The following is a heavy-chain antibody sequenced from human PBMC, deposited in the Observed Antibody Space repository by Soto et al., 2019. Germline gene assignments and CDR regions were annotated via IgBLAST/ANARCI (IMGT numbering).Heavy chain of an antibody. CDR3: ARVIAVAGNPNWFDP. V-gene: IGHV4-31*03. D-gene: IGHD6-19*01. CDR2: IYYSGST. J-gene: IGHJ5*02. CDR1: GGSISSGGYY. Sequence: SETLSLTCTVSGGSISSGGYYWSWIRQHPGKGLEWIGYIYYSGSTYYNPSLKSRVTISVDTSKNQFSLKLSSVTAADPAVYYCARVIAVAGNPNWFDPWGQGTLVTVSS.